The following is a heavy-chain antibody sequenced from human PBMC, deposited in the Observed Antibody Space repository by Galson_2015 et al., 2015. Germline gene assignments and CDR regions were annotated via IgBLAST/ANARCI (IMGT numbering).Heavy chain of an antibody. CDR3: ARVLTYYDILTGYPPGAFEI. CDR1: GGTFSSYA. V-gene: IGHV1-69*13. D-gene: IGHD3-9*01. J-gene: IGHJ3*02. Sequence: SVKVSCKASGGTFSSYAISWVRQAPGQGLEWMGGIIPIFGTANYAQKFQGRVTITADESTSTAYMELSSLRSEDTAVYYCARVLTYYDILTGYPPGAFEIWGQGTMVTVSS. CDR2: IIPIFGTA.